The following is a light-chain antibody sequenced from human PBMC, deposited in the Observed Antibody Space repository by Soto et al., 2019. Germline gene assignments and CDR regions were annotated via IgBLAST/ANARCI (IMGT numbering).Light chain of an antibody. Sequence: EIVLTQSPGTLSLSPGEISTLSCRASQSVSSYLAWYQQKPGKAPRLLIYGASTRATGVPARLSGSGYGTELTITISSMQYEDFAVYYCQQYNSGPYTFGQGTKVDIK. J-gene: IGKJ2*01. CDR1: QSVSSY. CDR2: GAS. V-gene: IGKV3-15*01. CDR3: QQYNSGPYT.